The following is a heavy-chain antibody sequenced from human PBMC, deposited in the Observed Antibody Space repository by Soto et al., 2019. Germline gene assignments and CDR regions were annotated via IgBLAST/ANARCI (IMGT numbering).Heavy chain of an antibody. CDR1: GFTFSSYA. CDR3: ARVPPHCTTTTCSSYFYYYALDV. Sequence: GGSLRLSCAASGFTFSSYAMHWVRQAPVKGLEWVAVISSDGSSKDYADSVKGRFTISRDTSENKLYLQMNSLRVEDTAVYYCARVPPHCTTTTCSSYFYYYALDVWGQGTTVTVSS. CDR2: ISSDGSSK. J-gene: IGHJ6*02. V-gene: IGHV3-30-3*01. D-gene: IGHD2-2*01.